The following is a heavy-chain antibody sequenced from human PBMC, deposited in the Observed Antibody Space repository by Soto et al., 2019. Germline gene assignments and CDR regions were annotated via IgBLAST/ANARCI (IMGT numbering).Heavy chain of an antibody. V-gene: IGHV1-69*02. CDR1: GGTFSSYT. CDR3: ARVRGIEVAGTTTGGMDV. Sequence: QVQLVQSGAEVKKPGSSVKFSCKASGGTFSSYTISWVRQAPGQGREWMGRISPILVIANYAQKFQGRVTITADKSTITACMELSSLRSEATAVYYWARVRGIEVAGTTTGGMDVWGQGTTVTVSS. CDR2: ISPILVIA. J-gene: IGHJ6*02. D-gene: IGHD6-19*01.